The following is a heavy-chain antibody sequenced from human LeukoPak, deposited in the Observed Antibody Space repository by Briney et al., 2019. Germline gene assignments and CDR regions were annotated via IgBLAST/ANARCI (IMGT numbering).Heavy chain of an antibody. CDR3: TRDSGTTGEVKFDL. CDR2: IYSSGTI. D-gene: IGHD3-10*01. J-gene: IGHJ5*02. CDR1: GGSISSYY. V-gene: IGHV4-4*07. Sequence: PSETLSLTCSVSGGSISSYYWSWIRQPAGKGLEWIGRIYSSGTITYNPSLQSRVTMSVDTSKNEFSLKMSSVTAADTAVYYCTRDSGTTGEVKFDLWGQGTLVAVSS.